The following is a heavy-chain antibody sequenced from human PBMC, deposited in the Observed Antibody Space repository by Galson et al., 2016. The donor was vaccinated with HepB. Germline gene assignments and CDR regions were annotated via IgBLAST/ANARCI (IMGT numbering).Heavy chain of an antibody. D-gene: IGHD3-10*01. CDR3: VSGSGRHADR. J-gene: IGHJ5*02. CDR1: GFTYSHYA. V-gene: IGHV3-23*01. CDR2: IGGSGGNK. Sequence: SLRLSCAASGFTYSHYAMSWVRQAPGKGLEWVSTIGGSGGNKHYADSVKGRFTISRDNSKNTLYLQMNSLRAADTAVYYCVSGSGRHADRWGQGTLVAVSP.